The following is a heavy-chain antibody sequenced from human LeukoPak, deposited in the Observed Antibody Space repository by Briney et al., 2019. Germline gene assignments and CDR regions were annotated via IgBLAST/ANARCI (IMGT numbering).Heavy chain of an antibody. CDR3: AKGGALRYFDWLLKSFDY. V-gene: IGHV3-23*01. J-gene: IGHJ4*02. Sequence: PGGSLRLSCAASGFTFSSYAMSWVRQAPGKGLEWVSAISGSGGSTYYADSVKGRFTISRDNSKNTLYLQMNSLRAEDTAVYYCAKGGALRYFDWLLKSFDYWGQGTLVTVSS. CDR1: GFTFSSYA. CDR2: ISGSGGST. D-gene: IGHD3-9*01.